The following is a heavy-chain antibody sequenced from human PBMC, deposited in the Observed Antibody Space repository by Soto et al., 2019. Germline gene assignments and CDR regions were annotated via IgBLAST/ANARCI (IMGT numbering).Heavy chain of an antibody. J-gene: IGHJ6*02. CDR1: GYTFTSYA. CDR3: ARLAIAAAGTGYYYYYGMDV. CDR2: INAGNGNT. D-gene: IGHD6-13*01. V-gene: IGHV1-3*01. Sequence: QVQLVQSGAEVKKPGASVKVSCKASGYTFTSYAMHWVRQAPGQRREWMGWINAGNGNTKYSQKFQGRVTITRDTSASTAYMELSSLRSEDTAVYYCARLAIAAAGTGYYYYYGMDVWGQGTTVTVSS.